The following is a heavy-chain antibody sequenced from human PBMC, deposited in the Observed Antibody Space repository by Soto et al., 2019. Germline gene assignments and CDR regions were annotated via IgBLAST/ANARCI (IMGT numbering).Heavy chain of an antibody. J-gene: IGHJ4*02. D-gene: IGHD4-17*01. V-gene: IGHV3-23*01. CDR2: VTLSGDYT. CDR3: ARVGYGDLAQ. Sequence: EVNPLESGGGLLQPGGSLRLSCVASGFSFTSYAMAWVRQAPGMGLEWVCTVTLSGDYTYYADPVKGRFTISRDNSKNTVYLQLSSLRADDTAVYYCARVGYGDLAQWGQGTWVTVSS. CDR1: GFSFTSYA.